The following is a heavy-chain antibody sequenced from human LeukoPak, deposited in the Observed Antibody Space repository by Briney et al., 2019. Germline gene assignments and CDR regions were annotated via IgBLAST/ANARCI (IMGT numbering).Heavy chain of an antibody. CDR2: IYSGGTT. Sequence: SETLSLTCSVSSGTIINSNYYWGWIRQPPGKGLECIGTIYSGGTTFYTPSLQSRVSISVDTSKRQFSLRLSSITAADTAMYFCVRGATAHDAFDIWGQGTMVTVSS. CDR3: VRGATAHDAFDI. CDR1: SGTIINSNYY. D-gene: IGHD6-13*01. J-gene: IGHJ3*02. V-gene: IGHV4-39*01.